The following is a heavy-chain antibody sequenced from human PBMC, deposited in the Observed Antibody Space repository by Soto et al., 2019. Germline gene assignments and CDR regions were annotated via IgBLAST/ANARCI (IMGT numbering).Heavy chain of an antibody. V-gene: IGHV1-46*01. J-gene: IGHJ4*02. CDR1: GYSFTSYA. CDR2: INPSGGST. D-gene: IGHD3-22*01. Sequence: ASVKVSCKASGYSFTSYAVHWVRQAPGQGLEWMGIINPSGGSTSYAQKFQGRVTMTRDTSTSTVYMELSSLRSEDTAVYYCAREDSSGYYPLFDYWGQGTLVTVSS. CDR3: AREDSSGYYPLFDY.